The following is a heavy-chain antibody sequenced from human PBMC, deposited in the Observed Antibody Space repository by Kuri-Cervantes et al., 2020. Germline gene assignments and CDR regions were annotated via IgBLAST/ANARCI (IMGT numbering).Heavy chain of an antibody. V-gene: IGHV1-3*01. CDR1: GYTFTSYA. J-gene: IGHJ5*02. CDR2: INAGNGNT. Sequence: ASVKVSCKASGYTFTSYAMHWVRQAPGQRLEWMGWINAGNGNTKYSQKFQGRVTMTEDTSTDTAYMELSSLRSEDTAVYYCATGTGPGIAVAGIVGRSGIVRGNWFDPWGQGTLVTVSS. CDR3: ATGTGPGIAVAGIVGRSGIVRGNWFDP. D-gene: IGHD6-19*01.